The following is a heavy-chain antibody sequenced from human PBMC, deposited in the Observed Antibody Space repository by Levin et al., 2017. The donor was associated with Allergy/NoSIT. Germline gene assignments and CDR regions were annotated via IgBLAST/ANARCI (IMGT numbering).Heavy chain of an antibody. Sequence: SQTLSLTCAVYGGSFSGYYWSWIRQPPGKGLEWIGEINHSGSTNYNPSLKSRVTISVDTSKNQFSLKLSSVTAADTAVYYCARGLISGQNHVPIGGMGDYWGQGTLVTVSS. CDR2: INHSGST. J-gene: IGHJ4*02. D-gene: IGHD1-14*01. V-gene: IGHV4-34*01. CDR1: GGSFSGYY. CDR3: ARGLISGQNHVPIGGMGDY.